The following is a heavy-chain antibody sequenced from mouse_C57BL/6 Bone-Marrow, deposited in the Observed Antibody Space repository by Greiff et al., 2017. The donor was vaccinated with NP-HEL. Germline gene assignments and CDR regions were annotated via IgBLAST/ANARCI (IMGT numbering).Heavy chain of an antibody. V-gene: IGHV1-82*01. J-gene: IGHJ1*03. CDR2: IYPGDGGT. D-gene: IGHD1-1*01. Sequence: VQLQQSGPELVKPGASVKISCKASGYAFSSSWMNWVKQRPGKGLEWIGRIYPGDGGTNYNGKFKGKATLTADKSSSTAYMQLSSLTSEDSAVYFCARHYYGSSHWYFDVWGTGTTVTVSS. CDR3: ARHYYGSSHWYFDV. CDR1: GYAFSSSW.